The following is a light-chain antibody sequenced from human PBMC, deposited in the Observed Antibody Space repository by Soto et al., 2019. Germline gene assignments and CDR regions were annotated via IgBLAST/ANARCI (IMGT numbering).Light chain of an antibody. CDR1: QSISIS. Sequence: DIQITPSPSPLSASVGDRVTITCRASQSISISLAWYQQKPGKAPNVLIYEASSLESGVPSRFSGSGSGPEFTLTISSLQPDDFATYYCQQYNSYWTFGQGTKVDNK. CDR2: EAS. CDR3: QQYNSYWT. J-gene: IGKJ1*01. V-gene: IGKV1-5*03.